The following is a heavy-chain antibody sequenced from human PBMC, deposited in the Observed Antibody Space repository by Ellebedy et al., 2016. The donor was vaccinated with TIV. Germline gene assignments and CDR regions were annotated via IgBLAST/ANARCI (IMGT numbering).Heavy chain of an antibody. CDR3: ARVYPRDSSGWYFDY. Sequence: ASVKVSCKASGYTFTSYGMHWVRQAPGQRPEWMGWINAGNGNTKYSQKFQGRVTITRDTFASTVYMELSSLRSEDTAVYYCARVYPRDSSGWYFDYWGQGTLVTVSS. CDR1: GYTFTSYG. V-gene: IGHV1-3*01. D-gene: IGHD6-19*01. CDR2: INAGNGNT. J-gene: IGHJ4*02.